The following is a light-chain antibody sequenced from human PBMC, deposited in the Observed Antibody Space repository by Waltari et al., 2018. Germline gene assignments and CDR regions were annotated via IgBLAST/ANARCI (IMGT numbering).Light chain of an antibody. Sequence: EIVMTQSPATLCVSAGETATLSCRASQSVGGNLAWYQQKPGQAPRLLVYAASTRATGIPGRFSGSGSGTEFTLTISSLQSEDFAIYYCQQYNNWPPQDAFGQGTKLEI. J-gene: IGKJ2*01. V-gene: IGKV3-15*01. CDR3: QQYNNWPPQDA. CDR2: AAS. CDR1: QSVGGN.